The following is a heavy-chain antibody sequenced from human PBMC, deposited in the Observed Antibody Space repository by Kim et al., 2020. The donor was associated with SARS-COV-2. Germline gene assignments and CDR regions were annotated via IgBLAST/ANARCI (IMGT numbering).Heavy chain of an antibody. Sequence: NTKYSQQFQGRVTITRDTSASTAYMELSSLRSEDTAVYYCARDRSSGWYSWGQGTLVTVSS. CDR2: NT. J-gene: IGHJ4*02. V-gene: IGHV1-3*01. CDR3: ARDRSSGWYS. D-gene: IGHD6-19*01.